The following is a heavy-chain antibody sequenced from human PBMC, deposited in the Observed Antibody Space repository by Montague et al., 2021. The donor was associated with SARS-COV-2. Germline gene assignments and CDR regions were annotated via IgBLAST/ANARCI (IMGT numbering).Heavy chain of an antibody. CDR2: MYYSGST. V-gene: IGHV4-39*07. CDR1: GGSISSYHHY. J-gene: IGHJ6*02. CDR3: ARFAYRLLFIASYYGMDV. D-gene: IGHD2-2*01. Sequence: SETLSLTCTVSGGSISSYHHYWGWIRQPPGKGLEWIEAMYYSGSTWLNPSLKSRVTISVDTSKNQLSLNLRSVTAADTAVYYCARFAYRLLFIASYYGMDVWGQGTTVTVSS.